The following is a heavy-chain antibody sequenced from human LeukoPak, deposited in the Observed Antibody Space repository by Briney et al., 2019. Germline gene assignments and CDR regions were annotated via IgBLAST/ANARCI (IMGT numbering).Heavy chain of an antibody. J-gene: IGHJ4*02. V-gene: IGHV4-34*01. CDR3: ARQVYWSGYFVFDS. Sequence: SETLSLTCAVYGGSFSGYYWSWIRQPPGKGLEWIGEINHSGSTNYNPSLKSRVTISVDTSKNQFSLKLSSVTAADTAVYYCARQVYWSGYFVFDSWGQGTLVTVSS. CDR2: INHSGST. D-gene: IGHD3-3*01. CDR1: GGSFSGYY.